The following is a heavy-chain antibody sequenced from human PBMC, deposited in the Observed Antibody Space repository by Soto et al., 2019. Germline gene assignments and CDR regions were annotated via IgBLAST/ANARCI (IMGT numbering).Heavy chain of an antibody. CDR2: ISGTGGST. CDR3: AKDRLGGNFDY. V-gene: IGHV3-23*01. Sequence: EVQVLDSGGGLVQPGGSLRLSCAASGFTFNNYAMNWVRQAPGKGLEWVATISGTGGSTYYADSVKGRFTISRDNSKNTLYLQMNRLTVEDTAVYYCAKDRLGGNFDYWGQGTQVTVSS. J-gene: IGHJ4*02. CDR1: GFTFNNYA.